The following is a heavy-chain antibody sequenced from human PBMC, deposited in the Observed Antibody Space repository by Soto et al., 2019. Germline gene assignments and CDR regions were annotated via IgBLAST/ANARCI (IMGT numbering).Heavy chain of an antibody. D-gene: IGHD2-21*01. J-gene: IGHJ4*02. Sequence: QVQLVESGGELVKPGGSLRLSCAASGFTSSDYSMSWLRQAPGKGLEWLSYISSRGDCIYYADSVKGRCTISRDNAKNLGFLQMNSLRDEDPAVYDSERDVVPHFDHWGQGTLVTVSS. CDR1: GFTSSDYS. V-gene: IGHV3-11*01. CDR3: ERDVVPHFDH. CDR2: ISSRGDCI.